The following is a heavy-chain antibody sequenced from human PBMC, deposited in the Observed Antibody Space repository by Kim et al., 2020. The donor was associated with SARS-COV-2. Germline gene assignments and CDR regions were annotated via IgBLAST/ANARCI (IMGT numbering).Heavy chain of an antibody. CDR3: ARAIQIAAASDY. J-gene: IGHJ4*02. D-gene: IGHD6-13*01. V-gene: IGHV3-30*01. Sequence: YPESMTGRFTLSRDNSKNTRYLQMNSLRAEDTAVYYCARAIQIAAASDYWGQGTLVTVSS.